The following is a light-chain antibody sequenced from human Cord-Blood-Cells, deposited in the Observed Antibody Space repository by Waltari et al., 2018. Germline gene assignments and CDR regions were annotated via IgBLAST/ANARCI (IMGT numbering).Light chain of an antibody. J-gene: IGLJ3*02. Sequence: QSVLTQPPSASGLPRQRVPIACSGRSSNIGSNYVYWYQQLPGTAPKLPIYRNNQRPSGVPDRFSGSKSGTSASLAISGLRSEDEADYYCAAWDDSLSAPWVFGGGTKLTVL. CDR1: SSNIGSNY. CDR3: AAWDDSLSAPWV. V-gene: IGLV1-47*01. CDR2: RNN.